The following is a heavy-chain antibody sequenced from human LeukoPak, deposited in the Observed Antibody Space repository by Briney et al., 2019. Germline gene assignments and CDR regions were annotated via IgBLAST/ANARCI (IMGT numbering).Heavy chain of an antibody. V-gene: IGHV4-34*01. J-gene: IGHJ6*02. CDR3: ARGYSSSWYHYYYGMDV. Sequence: SETLSLTCAVYGGSFSGYYWSWIRQPPGKGLEWIGEINHSGSTNYNPSLKSRATISVDTSKNQFSLKLSSVTAADTAVYYCARGYSSSWYHYYYGMDVWGQGTTVTVSS. CDR1: GGSFSGYY. D-gene: IGHD6-13*01. CDR2: INHSGST.